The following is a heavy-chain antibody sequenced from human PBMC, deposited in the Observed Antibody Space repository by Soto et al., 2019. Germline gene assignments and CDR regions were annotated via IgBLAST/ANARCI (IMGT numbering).Heavy chain of an antibody. CDR3: AREQGVLVPSNHDFEI. V-gene: IGHV3-48*03. CDR1: GFTFSSYE. D-gene: IGHD4-4*01. Sequence: GGSLRLSCAASGFTFSSYEMNWVRQAPGKGLEWVSYISSSGSTIYYADSVKGRFTISRDNAKNSLYLQMNSLRAEDTAVYYCAREQGVLVPSNHDFEIWGQGTMVTVSS. J-gene: IGHJ3*02. CDR2: ISSSGSTI.